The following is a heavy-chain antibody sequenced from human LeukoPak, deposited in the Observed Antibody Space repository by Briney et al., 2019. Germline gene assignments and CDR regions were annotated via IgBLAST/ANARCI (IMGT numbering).Heavy chain of an antibody. D-gene: IGHD3-10*01. CDR2: IYYSGSA. CDR1: GGSISSGGYY. CDR3: ARVNYGSATKEDY. J-gene: IGHJ4*02. V-gene: IGHV4-31*03. Sequence: PSETLSLTCTVSGGSISSGGYYWSWIRQHPGKDLEWIGYIYYSGSAYYNPPLKSRVTISVDTSENQFSLKLSSVTAADTAVYYCARVNYGSATKEDYWGQGTLVTVSS.